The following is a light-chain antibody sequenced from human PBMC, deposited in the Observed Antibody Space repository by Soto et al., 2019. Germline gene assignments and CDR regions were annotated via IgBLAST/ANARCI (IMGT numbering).Light chain of an antibody. Sequence: DIQMTQSPSTLSASVGDRVTITCRASQSISSWLAWYQQKPGKAPKLLIYKASSLESGVPSRFSGSGSGTEFTLTIRSLQPDDFATYYCQQYNSYWTFGQGTKGEIK. CDR3: QQYNSYWT. CDR1: QSISSW. J-gene: IGKJ1*01. V-gene: IGKV1-5*03. CDR2: KAS.